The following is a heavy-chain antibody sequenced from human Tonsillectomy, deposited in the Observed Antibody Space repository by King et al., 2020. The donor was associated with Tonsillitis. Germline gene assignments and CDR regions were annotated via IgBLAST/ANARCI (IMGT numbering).Heavy chain of an antibody. Sequence: VQLVESGGGVVQPGRSLRLSCAASGFTFSSYAMHWVRQAPGKGLEWVAVISYDGSNKYYADSVKGRFTISRDNSKNTLYLQMNSVRAEDTAVYYCARDSGTYYFDYWGQGTLVTVSS. V-gene: IGHV3-30-3*01. CDR3: ARDSGTYYFDY. D-gene: IGHD2-15*01. CDR1: GFTFSSYA. CDR2: ISYDGSNK. J-gene: IGHJ4*02.